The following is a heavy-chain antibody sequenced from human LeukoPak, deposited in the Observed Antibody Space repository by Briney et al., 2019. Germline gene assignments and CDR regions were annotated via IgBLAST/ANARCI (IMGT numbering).Heavy chain of an antibody. CDR2: IGTAGDT. Sequence: GGSLRLSCAASGFTFSSYDMHWLRHATGKGLEWVSAIGTAGDTYYPGSVNGRFTISRENAKNSLYLQMNSLRAEDTAVYYCARDARAVADPLFDYWGQGTLVTVSS. V-gene: IGHV3-13*01. J-gene: IGHJ4*02. CDR1: GFTFSSYD. CDR3: ARDARAVADPLFDY. D-gene: IGHD6-19*01.